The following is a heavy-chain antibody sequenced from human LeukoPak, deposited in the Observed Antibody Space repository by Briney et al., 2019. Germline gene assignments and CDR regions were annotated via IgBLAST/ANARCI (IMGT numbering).Heavy chain of an antibody. CDR1: GFTFSSYW. V-gene: IGHV3-7*03. Sequence: GGSLRLSCAASGFTFSSYWMSWVRQAPGKGLEWVANIKQDGSEKYYVDSVKGRFTISRDNAKNSLYLQMNSLRAEDTAVYYCAKTTRGVVAGTFDYWGQGTLVTVSS. J-gene: IGHJ4*02. CDR3: AKTTRGVVAGTFDY. D-gene: IGHD6-19*01. CDR2: IKQDGSEK.